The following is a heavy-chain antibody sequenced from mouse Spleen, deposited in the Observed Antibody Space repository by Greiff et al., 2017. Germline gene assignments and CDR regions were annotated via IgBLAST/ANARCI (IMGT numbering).Heavy chain of an antibody. D-gene: IGHD2-14*01. J-gene: IGHJ3*01. CDR1: GFSLTSYG. Sequence: VQRVESGPGLVQPSQSLSITCTVSGFSLTSYGVHWVRQSPGKGLEWLGVIWRGGSTDYNAAFMSRLSITKDNSKSQVFFKMNSLQADDTAIYYCAIYYRYDAGFAYWGQGTLVTVSA. CDR3: AIYYRYDAGFAY. V-gene: IGHV2-5*01. CDR2: IWRGGST.